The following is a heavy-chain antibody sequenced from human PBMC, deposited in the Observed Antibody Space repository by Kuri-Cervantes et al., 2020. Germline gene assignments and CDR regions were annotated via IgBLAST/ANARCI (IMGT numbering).Heavy chain of an antibody. CDR1: GYNFTSYW. CDR2: IYPGDSDT. D-gene: IGHD6-19*01. J-gene: IGHJ4*02. CDR3: SRLRVGGSSGWNEIGY. V-gene: IGHV5-51*01. Sequence: GESLKISCKGSGYNFTSYWIGWVRQMPGKGLEWMGIIYPGDSDTRYSPSFQGQVTISADKSISTAYLQWGSLKASDTAMYYFSRLRVGGSSGWNEIGYWGQGTLVTVSS.